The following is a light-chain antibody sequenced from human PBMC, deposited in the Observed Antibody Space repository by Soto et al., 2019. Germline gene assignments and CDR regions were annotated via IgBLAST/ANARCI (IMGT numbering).Light chain of an antibody. V-gene: IGKV1-39*01. CDR2: AAS. Sequence: DLQMTQSPSSLSASVGDRVTITCRASQSISRYLNWYQLKPGKAPKLLIYAASSLQSGVPSRFTGSGSGTDFPLTISSLQPEDIATYYCQQSYSSPGTFGRGTKVEIK. J-gene: IGKJ1*01. CDR1: QSISRY. CDR3: QQSYSSPGT.